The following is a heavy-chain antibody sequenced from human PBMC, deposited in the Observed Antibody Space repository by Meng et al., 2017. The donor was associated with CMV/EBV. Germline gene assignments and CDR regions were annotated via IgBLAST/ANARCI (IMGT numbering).Heavy chain of an antibody. D-gene: IGHD6-19*01. CDR2: IIPILGIA. CDR1: GGTFSSYT. V-gene: IGHV1-69*04. CDR3: ARESYSSGWYSFGY. Sequence: KISCKASGGTFSSYTISWVRQAPGQGLEWMGRIIPILGIANYAQKFQGRVTITADKSTSTAYMELSSLRSEDTAVYYCARESYSSGWYSFGYWGQGTLVTVSS. J-gene: IGHJ4*02.